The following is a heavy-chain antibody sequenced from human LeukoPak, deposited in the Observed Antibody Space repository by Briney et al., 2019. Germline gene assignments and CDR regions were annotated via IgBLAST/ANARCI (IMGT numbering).Heavy chain of an antibody. J-gene: IGHJ4*02. CDR1: GYTFTSYD. V-gene: IGHV1-8*01. CDR3: ARGHKSSGWYNEFDY. D-gene: IGHD6-19*01. CDR2: MNPNSGNT. Sequence: ASVKVSCKASGYTFTSYDINWVRPATGQGLEWMGWMNPNSGNTGYAQKFQGRVTMTRNTSISTAYMELSSLRSEDTAVYYCARGHKSSGWYNEFDYWGQGTLVTVSS.